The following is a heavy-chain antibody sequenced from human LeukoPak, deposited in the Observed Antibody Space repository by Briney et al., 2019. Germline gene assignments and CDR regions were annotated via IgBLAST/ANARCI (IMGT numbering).Heavy chain of an antibody. V-gene: IGHV3-21*01. Sequence: GGSLRLSCAASGFTFSSYSMNWVRQAPGKGLEWVSSISSSSSYIYYADSVKGRFTIFRDNAKSSLYLQMNSLRAEDTAVYYCAGDLGSGSSFDYWGQGTLVTVSS. J-gene: IGHJ4*02. CDR3: AGDLGSGSSFDY. CDR2: ISSSSSYI. CDR1: GFTFSSYS. D-gene: IGHD3-10*01.